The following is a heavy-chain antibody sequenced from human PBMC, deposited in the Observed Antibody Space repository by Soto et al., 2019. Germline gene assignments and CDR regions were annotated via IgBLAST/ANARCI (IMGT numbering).Heavy chain of an antibody. CDR3: ARDGQVHGSIPWY. J-gene: IGHJ4*02. Sequence: EVQLVESGGGLVQPGGSLRLSCEVSGFTFSNYWMSWVRQAPGKGLEWVANIKQDGSEKQYVDSVKGRFTISRDNAKNSLFLQMDSLRAEVTALYYCARDGQVHGSIPWYWGQGTLVTVSS. CDR2: IKQDGSEK. V-gene: IGHV3-7*01. CDR1: GFTFSNYW. D-gene: IGHD6-13*01.